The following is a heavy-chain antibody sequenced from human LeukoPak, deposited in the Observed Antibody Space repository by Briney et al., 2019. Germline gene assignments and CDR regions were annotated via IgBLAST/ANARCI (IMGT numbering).Heavy chain of an antibody. CDR1: GGSFSGYY. CDR2: IYYSGST. J-gene: IGHJ5*02. V-gene: IGHV4-34*01. CDR3: ARPLDDYVLDP. D-gene: IGHD4-17*01. Sequence: SETLSLTCAVYGGSFSGYYWSWIRQPPGKGLEWIGSIYYSGSTYYNPSLKSRVTISVDTSKNQFSLKLSSVTAADTAVYYCARPLDDYVLDPWGQGTLVTVSS.